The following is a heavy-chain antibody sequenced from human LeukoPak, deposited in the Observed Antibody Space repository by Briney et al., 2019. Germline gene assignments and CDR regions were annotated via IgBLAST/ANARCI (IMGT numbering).Heavy chain of an antibody. CDR1: GGTFSRYT. CDR2: IIPILGIA. D-gene: IGHD3-3*01. J-gene: IGHJ4*02. Sequence: SVTVYCKASGGTFSRYTISWVRQAPRPGLEWMGRIIPILGIANYAQQFQGRVTITADKSTSTAYMELSSLRSEDTAVYYCARDHSTIFGSPPDYWGQGTLVTVSS. CDR3: ARDHSTIFGSPPDY. V-gene: IGHV1-69*04.